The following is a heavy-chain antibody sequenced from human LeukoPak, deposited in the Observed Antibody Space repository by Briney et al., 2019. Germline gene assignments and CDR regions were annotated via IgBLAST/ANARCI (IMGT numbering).Heavy chain of an antibody. CDR2: ISQDESNK. CDR1: GFTFRNYV. V-gene: IGHV3-30*03. Sequence: GASLRLSCAASGFTFRNYVMHWVRQDPGKGLEWVAGISQDESNKYYTDSVKGRFTISRDNSKNTLFLQMNSLSIEDTAVYYCAREADAFDIWGQGTMVTVSS. CDR3: AREADAFDI. J-gene: IGHJ3*02.